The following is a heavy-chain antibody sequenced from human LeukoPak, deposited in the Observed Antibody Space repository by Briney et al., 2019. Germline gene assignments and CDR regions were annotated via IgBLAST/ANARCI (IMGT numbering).Heavy chain of an antibody. CDR1: GDSISSFY. CDR2: IYTSGST. D-gene: IGHD3-10*01. V-gene: IGHV4-4*07. Sequence: SETLSLTCTVSGDSISSFYWSWIRQPAGKGLEWIGHIYTSGSTNYNPSLKSRVTISVDTSKKQFSLKLSSVTAADTAVYYCARETPYGSGSYPFDYWGQGILVTVSS. CDR3: ARETPYGSGSYPFDY. J-gene: IGHJ4*02.